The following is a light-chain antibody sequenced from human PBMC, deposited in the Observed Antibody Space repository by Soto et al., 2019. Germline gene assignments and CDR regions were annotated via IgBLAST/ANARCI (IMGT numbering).Light chain of an antibody. J-gene: IGKJ2*01. V-gene: IGKV3-15*01. CDR2: GAS. Sequence: EIVMTQSPATPSVSPGERVTLSCRASQSVNSKLAWFQHKPGQAPRLLVDGASTRATDIPARFSGSGSGTEFTLTISSLQYEDFAVYYCQQYDNWPPYTFGQGTKLEIK. CDR1: QSVNSK. CDR3: QQYDNWPPYT.